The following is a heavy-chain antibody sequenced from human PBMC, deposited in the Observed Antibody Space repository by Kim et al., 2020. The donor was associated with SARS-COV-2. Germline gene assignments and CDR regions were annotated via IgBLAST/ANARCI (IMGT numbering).Heavy chain of an antibody. D-gene: IGHD5-18*01. CDR3: ARDTDTAMGNAFDI. V-gene: IGHV3-11*05. Sequence: ADSVKGRFTISRDNAKNSLYLQMNSLRAEYTAVYYCARDTDTAMGNAFDIWGQGTMVTVSS. J-gene: IGHJ3*02.